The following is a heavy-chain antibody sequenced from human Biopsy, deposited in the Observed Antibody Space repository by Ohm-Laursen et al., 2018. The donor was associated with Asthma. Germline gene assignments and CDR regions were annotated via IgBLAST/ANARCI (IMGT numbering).Heavy chain of an antibody. V-gene: IGHV1-69*06. Sequence: SVKVSCKASGGTFGNYAISWVRQAPGLGLEWMGGISPVFGSTNIAQKFQGRVTISADIFTKAAYLEVSSLRSDDTAVYYCASPSSSREILYYYYNMDIWGQGTTVTV. CDR3: ASPSSSREILYYYYNMDI. J-gene: IGHJ6*02. CDR1: GGTFGNYA. D-gene: IGHD6-13*01. CDR2: ISPVFGST.